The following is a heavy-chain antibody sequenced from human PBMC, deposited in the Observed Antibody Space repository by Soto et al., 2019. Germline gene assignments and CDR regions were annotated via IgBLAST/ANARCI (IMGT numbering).Heavy chain of an antibody. J-gene: IGHJ4*02. CDR2: INPSNDNT. D-gene: IGHD1-26*01. V-gene: IGHV1-18*01. CDR1: HYSFSSFG. Sequence: ASVKVSCKASHYSFSSFGISWMRQAPGQGREWMAWINPSNDNTNYAQGLQGRVTLTSDTSTSTAYMELRSLRSDDTAVYYCARDPFYNGRHLHARYFHSWGERTVATLSS. CDR3: ARDPFYNGRHLHARYFHS.